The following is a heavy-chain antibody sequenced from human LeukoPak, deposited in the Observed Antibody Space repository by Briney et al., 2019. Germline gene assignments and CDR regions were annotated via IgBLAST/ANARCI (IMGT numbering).Heavy chain of an antibody. CDR2: ISYHGSDK. CDR3: AIDSSGYPDY. D-gene: IGHD3-22*01. J-gene: IGHJ4*02. CDR1: RFPFNTYG. V-gene: IGHV3-30*03. Sequence: PGRSLRLSCAASRFPFNTYGMQWVRQAPGKGLEWVAVISYHGSDKYYADSVKGRFTISRDNSKNTLYLQMNSLRAEDTAVYHCAIDSSGYPDYWGQGTLVTVSS.